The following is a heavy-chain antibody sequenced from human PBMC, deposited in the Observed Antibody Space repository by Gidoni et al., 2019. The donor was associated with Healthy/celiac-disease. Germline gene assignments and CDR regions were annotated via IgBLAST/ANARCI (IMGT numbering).Heavy chain of an antibody. CDR1: GLTFSSYA. J-gene: IGHJ4*02. CDR2: ISGSGGST. V-gene: IGHV3-23*01. Sequence: EVQLLESGGGLVQPGGSLRLSCAASGLTFSSYAMSWVRQAPGTGLEWVSSISGSGGSTYYADSVKGRFTISRDNSKNTLYLQMNSLRAEDTAVYYCAAGVGATTWFFDYWGQGTLVTVSS. CDR3: AAGVGATTWFFDY. D-gene: IGHD1-26*01.